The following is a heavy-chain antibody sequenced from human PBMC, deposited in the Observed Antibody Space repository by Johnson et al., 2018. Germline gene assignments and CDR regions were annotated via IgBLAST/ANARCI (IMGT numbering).Heavy chain of an antibody. CDR3: AKGKYSATQRDVFDI. D-gene: IGHD2-15*01. Sequence: QVQLVESGGGVVQPGRSLRVSCAASGFLFSSYGMHWVRQAPGKGLEWLVLISYDGRNTYYADSVKGRFTISRDNSKNTVYLQMNSLRAEDTAVYYCAKGKYSATQRDVFDIWGQGTMVTVSS. J-gene: IGHJ3*02. CDR2: ISYDGRNT. CDR1: GFLFSSYG. V-gene: IGHV3-30*18.